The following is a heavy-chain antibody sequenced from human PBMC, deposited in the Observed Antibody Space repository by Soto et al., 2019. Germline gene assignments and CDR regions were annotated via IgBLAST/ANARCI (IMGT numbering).Heavy chain of an antibody. CDR3: ARAVAVAADFDY. D-gene: IGHD6-19*01. J-gene: IGHJ4*02. Sequence: ASVKVSCKSSVYTFTNYAMHWVRQAPGQRLEWMGWINAGNGNTKYSQKFQGWVTMTRDTSISTAYMELSRLRSDDTAVYYCARAVAVAADFDYWGQGTLVTVSS. CDR1: VYTFTNYA. CDR2: INAGNGNT. V-gene: IGHV1-3*01.